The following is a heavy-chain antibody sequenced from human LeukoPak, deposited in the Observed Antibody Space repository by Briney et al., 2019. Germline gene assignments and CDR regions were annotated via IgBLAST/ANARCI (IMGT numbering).Heavy chain of an antibody. CDR2: INHSGST. CDR1: GGSFSGYY. CDR3: ARGSGYDFWSGYPSNRPRLGYFQH. V-gene: IGHV4-34*01. D-gene: IGHD3-3*01. Sequence: SETLSLTCAAYGGSFSGYYWSWIRQPPGKGLEWIGEINHSGSTNYNPSLKSRVTISVDTSKNQFSLKLSSVTAADTAVYYCARGSGYDFWSGYPSNRPRLGYFQHWGQGTLVTVSS. J-gene: IGHJ1*01.